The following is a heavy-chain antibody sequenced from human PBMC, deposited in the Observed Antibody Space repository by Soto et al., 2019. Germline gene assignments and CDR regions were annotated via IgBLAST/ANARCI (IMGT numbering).Heavy chain of an antibody. V-gene: IGHV1-69*12. CDR3: ARAKRVAAAGIGDY. CDR2: IIPIFGTA. CDR1: GGTFSSYA. Sequence: QVQLVQSGAEVKKPGSSVKVSCKASGGTFSSYAISWVRQAPGQGLEWMGGIIPIFGTANYAQKFQGRVTITADESTSTAYMELSSLRSEETAVYYCARAKRVAAAGIGDYWGQGTLVTVSS. J-gene: IGHJ4*02. D-gene: IGHD6-13*01.